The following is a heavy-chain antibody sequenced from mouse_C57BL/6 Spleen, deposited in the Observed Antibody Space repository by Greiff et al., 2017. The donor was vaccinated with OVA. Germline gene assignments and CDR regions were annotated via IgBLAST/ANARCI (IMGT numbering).Heavy chain of an antibody. D-gene: IGHD1-1*01. V-gene: IGHV5-17*01. Sequence: EVKLMESGGGLVKPGGSLKLSCAASGFTFSDYGMHWVRQAPEKGLEWVAYISSGSSTIYYADTVKGRFTISRDNAKNTLFLQMTSLRSEDTAMYYCARGEGRSSYAMDYWGQGTSVTVSS. J-gene: IGHJ4*01. CDR2: ISSGSSTI. CDR1: GFTFSDYG. CDR3: ARGEGRSSYAMDY.